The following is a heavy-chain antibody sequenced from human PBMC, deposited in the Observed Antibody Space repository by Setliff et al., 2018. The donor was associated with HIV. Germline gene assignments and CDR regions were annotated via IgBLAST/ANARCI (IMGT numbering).Heavy chain of an antibody. J-gene: IGHJ6*02. CDR2: ISYRSSYI. CDR1: GFTFSTYC. V-gene: IGHV3-21*01. D-gene: IGHD3-10*01. CDR3: ARSVIGYYYYGMDV. Sequence: PGGSLRLSCAASGFTFSTYCMNWVRQAPGKGLEWISSISYRSSYIYYSDSVKGRFTISRDDAKNSLFLQVNSLRDEDTAVYYCARSVIGYYYYGMDVWGQGTLVTVSS.